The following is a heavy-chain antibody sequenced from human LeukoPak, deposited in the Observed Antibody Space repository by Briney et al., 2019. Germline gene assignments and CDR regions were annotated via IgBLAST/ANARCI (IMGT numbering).Heavy chain of an antibody. Sequence: GGSLRLSCAASGFTFSSYAMSWVRQAPGKGLEWVSAISGSGGSTYYADSVKGRFTISRDNSKNTLYLQMNSLRAEDTAVYYCAKDRGSYSALPHPPDYWGQGTLVTVSS. CDR3: AKDRGSYSALPHPPDY. V-gene: IGHV3-23*01. D-gene: IGHD1-26*01. CDR2: ISGSGGST. J-gene: IGHJ4*02. CDR1: GFTFSSYA.